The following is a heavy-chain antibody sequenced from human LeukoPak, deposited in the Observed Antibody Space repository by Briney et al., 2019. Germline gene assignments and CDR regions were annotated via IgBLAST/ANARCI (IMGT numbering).Heavy chain of an antibody. J-gene: IGHJ4*02. CDR2: IIPIFGTA. Sequence: SVKVSCKASGGTFSSYAISWVRQAPGQGLEWMGGIIPIFGTANYAQKFQGRVTITADESTSTAYMELSSLRSEDTAVYYCARDLAGAARRYFDYWGQGTLVTVSS. V-gene: IGHV1-69*13. CDR3: ARDLAGAARRYFDY. D-gene: IGHD6-6*01. CDR1: GGTFSSYA.